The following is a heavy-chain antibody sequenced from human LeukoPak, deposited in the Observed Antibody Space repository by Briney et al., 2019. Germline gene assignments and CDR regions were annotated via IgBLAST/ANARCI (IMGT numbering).Heavy chain of an antibody. CDR2: IYYSGST. V-gene: IGHV4-59*01. Sequence: PSETLSLTCTVSGGSISRYYWSWIRQPPGKGLVWIGYIYYSGSTNYNPSLKSRVTISVDTSKNQFSLKLSSVTAPDTAVYCCASRNWNYVGGFDYWSQGTLVTVSS. D-gene: IGHD1-7*01. CDR1: GGSISRYY. CDR3: ASRNWNYVGGFDY. J-gene: IGHJ4*02.